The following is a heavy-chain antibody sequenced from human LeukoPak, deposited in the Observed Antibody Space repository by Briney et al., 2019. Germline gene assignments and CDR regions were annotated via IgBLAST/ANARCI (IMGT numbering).Heavy chain of an antibody. CDR3: ARAISWNGAQGHMDV. J-gene: IGHJ6*03. CDR1: GFSFSDYW. V-gene: IGHV3-74*03. D-gene: IGHD1-1*01. CDR2: INSDGRNI. Sequence: GGCLSLSCAASGFSFSDYWMHWVRRAPGKGLVWVSRINSDGRNIAYADSVKGRFTISRDNAKNTLYLEMNSLTIEDTAVYYCARAISWNGAQGHMDVWGKGTTVTVSS.